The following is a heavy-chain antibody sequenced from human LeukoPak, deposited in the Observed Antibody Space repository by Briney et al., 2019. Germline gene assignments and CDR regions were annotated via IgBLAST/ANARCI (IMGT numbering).Heavy chain of an antibody. CDR1: GYSVSTDNC. J-gene: IGHJ4*02. D-gene: IGHD2-15*01. CDR3: ARGHRSGGRRYWDYFDY. Sequence: SETLSLTCAVSGYSVSTDNCWGWIRQPPGKGLEWIGYISYSGSTFYNPSLKSRVTMSVDTSKNQFSLKLSSVTAADTAMYYCARGHRSGGRRYWDYFDYWGQGTLVTVSS. V-gene: IGHV4-28*01. CDR2: ISYSGST.